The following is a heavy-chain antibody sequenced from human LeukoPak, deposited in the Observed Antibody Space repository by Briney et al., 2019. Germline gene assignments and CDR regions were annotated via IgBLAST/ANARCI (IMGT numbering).Heavy chain of an antibody. Sequence: GGSLRLSCAASGFTFSSYGMHWVRQAPGKGLEGVAFIHYDGTNEYYADSVKGRFTITRDNFKNTPSLQMNGLRVEDTTLYYCVNSGFDPWGQGTLVTVSS. V-gene: IGHV3-30*02. CDR1: GFTFSSYG. CDR3: VNSGFDP. D-gene: IGHD3-10*01. CDR2: IHYDGTNE. J-gene: IGHJ5*02.